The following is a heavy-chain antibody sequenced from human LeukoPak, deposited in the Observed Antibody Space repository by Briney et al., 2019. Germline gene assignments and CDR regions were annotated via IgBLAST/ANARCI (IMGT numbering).Heavy chain of an antibody. D-gene: IGHD6-6*01. CDR2: VFYSGST. CDR1: GGSISSSSYY. V-gene: IGHV4-39*07. J-gene: IGHJ5*02. Sequence: SETLSLTCTASGGSISSSSYYWGWIRQPPGKGLEWIGTVFYSGSTSYNPSLRSRVTISVDTSKNQFSLKLSSVTAADTAVYYCARTWGSSSRNWFDPWGQGTRVTVSS. CDR3: ARTWGSSSRNWFDP.